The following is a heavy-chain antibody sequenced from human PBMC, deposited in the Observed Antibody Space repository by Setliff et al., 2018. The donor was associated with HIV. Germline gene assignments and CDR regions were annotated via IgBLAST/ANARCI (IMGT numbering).Heavy chain of an antibody. Sequence: ASVKVSCKASGYTFTSYPMHWVRQAPGQGLEWMGVINTSGGSAGYAEKFRGRVTMTRDTSTNTVYMDLRNLRSEDTAVCYCARDGGDGSGYYYADYWGQGTLVTVSS. CDR2: INTSGGSA. CDR3: ARDGGDGSGYYYADY. V-gene: IGHV1-46*01. J-gene: IGHJ4*02. CDR1: GYTFTSYP. D-gene: IGHD3-22*01.